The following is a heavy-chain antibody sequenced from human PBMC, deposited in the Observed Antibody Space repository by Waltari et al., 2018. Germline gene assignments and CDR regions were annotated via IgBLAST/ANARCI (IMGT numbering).Heavy chain of an antibody. CDR3: VKGGYIISDY. D-gene: IGHD3-22*01. CDR1: GFTFNSVS. J-gene: IGHJ4*02. Sequence: EVQLVESGGGLVKPGGSLTLSCEASGFTFNSVSMTWVHQAPGKGLEWLSTIASGSDYIFYAVSVRGRFTISRDNARSTVNLRMNSLRTEDTAVYYCVKGGYIISDYWGQGIQVIVSS. V-gene: IGHV3-21*02. CDR2: IASGSDYI.